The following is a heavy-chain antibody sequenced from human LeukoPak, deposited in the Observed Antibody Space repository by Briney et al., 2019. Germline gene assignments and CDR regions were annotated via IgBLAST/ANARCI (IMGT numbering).Heavy chain of an antibody. J-gene: IGHJ4*02. V-gene: IGHV3-21*01. CDR1: GFTFSIFS. CDR3: ARDPTYSSSPY. CDR2: ISSSSSYI. D-gene: IGHD6-6*01. Sequence: GGCLCLSCAASGFTFSIFSMNCVRHAPEEGLGWGSSISSSSSYIYYADPVKGRFIISRDNAKNSLYLQMNSLRAEDTAVYYCARDPTYSSSPYWGQGTLVTVSS.